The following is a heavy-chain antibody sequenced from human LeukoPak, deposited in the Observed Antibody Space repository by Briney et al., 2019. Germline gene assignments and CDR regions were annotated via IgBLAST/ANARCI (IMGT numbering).Heavy chain of an antibody. D-gene: IGHD1-26*01. CDR2: ISSSSSTI. CDR1: GFTFSSYS. Sequence: GGSLRLSCAASGFTFSSYSMNWVRQAPGKGLEWVSYISSSSSTIYYADSVKGRFTISRDNAKNSLYLQMNSLRAEDTAVYYCARVGTWDRDAFDYWGQGTLVTVSS. J-gene: IGHJ4*02. CDR3: ARVGTWDRDAFDY. V-gene: IGHV3-48*04.